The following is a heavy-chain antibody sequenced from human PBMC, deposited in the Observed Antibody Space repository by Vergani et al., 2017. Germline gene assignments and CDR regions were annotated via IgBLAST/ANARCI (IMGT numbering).Heavy chain of an antibody. CDR1: GGSFSGYY. V-gene: IGHV4-34*01. CDR2: INHSGST. J-gene: IGHJ4*02. D-gene: IGHD1-26*01. CDR3: ASPYSGSYLYYFDY. Sequence: QVQLQQWGAGLLKPSETLSLTCAVYGGSFSGYYWSWIRQPPGKGLEWIGEINHSGSTNYNPSLKSRVTISVDTSKNQFSLKLSSVTAADTAVYYCASPYSGSYLYYFDYWGQGTLVTVSS.